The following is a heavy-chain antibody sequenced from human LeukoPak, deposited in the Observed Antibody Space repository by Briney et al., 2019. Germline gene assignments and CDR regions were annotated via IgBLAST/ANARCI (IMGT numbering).Heavy chain of an antibody. V-gene: IGHV3-23*01. Sequence: PGGSLRLSCAASGFTFSSYAMSWDRQAPGQGLEWVSTMGATGVSIYYADSVKGRFTISRDNSKNTLYLQMTSLRAEDTAVYYFANLRVPGSRNFDYWGQGTLVTVSS. D-gene: IGHD2-2*01. CDR2: MGATGVSI. CDR3: ANLRVPGSRNFDY. CDR1: GFTFSSYA. J-gene: IGHJ4*02.